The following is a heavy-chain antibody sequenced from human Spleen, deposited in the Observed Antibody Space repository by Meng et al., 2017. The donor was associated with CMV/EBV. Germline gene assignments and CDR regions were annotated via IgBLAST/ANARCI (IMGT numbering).Heavy chain of an antibody. V-gene: IGHV4-31*03. CDR1: SGPMDSGAYC. Sequence: TVSSGPMDSGAYCWSWIRQHPEKGLEWIGYTYYDGNTHYNPSLRSRAAISVDTSKNQFSLRLNSVTAADPAVYYCARQAPDNWFDPWGQGALVTVSS. CDR3: ARQAPDNWFDP. J-gene: IGHJ5*01. CDR2: TYYDGNT.